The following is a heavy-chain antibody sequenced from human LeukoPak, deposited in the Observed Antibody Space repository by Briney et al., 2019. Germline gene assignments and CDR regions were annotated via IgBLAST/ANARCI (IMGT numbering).Heavy chain of an antibody. CDR2: IYYSGST. CDR3: ATRRVCYGDYEY. V-gene: IGHV4-39*01. CDR1: GGSISTNSYY. J-gene: IGHJ4*02. Sequence: PSETLSLTCSVSGGSISTNSYYWDWIRQPPGKGLEWIGSIYYSGSTYYNPSLKSRVTISVDTSKNQFSLKLSSVTAADTAVYYCATRRVCYGDYEYWGQGSLVTVSS. D-gene: IGHD4-17*01.